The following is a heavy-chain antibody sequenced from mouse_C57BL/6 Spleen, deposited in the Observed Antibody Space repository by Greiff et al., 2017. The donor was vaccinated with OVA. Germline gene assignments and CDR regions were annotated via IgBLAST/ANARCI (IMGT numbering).Heavy chain of an antibody. Sequence: QVQLQQSGAELVRPGSSVKLSCKVSGYTFTSYWMHWVKQRPIQGLEWIGNIDPSDSETHYNQKFKDKATLTVDKSSSTAYMQLSSLTSEDSAVYYCARPPYYGSSYGYFDVWGTGTTVTVSS. CDR2: IDPSDSET. D-gene: IGHD1-1*01. CDR3: ARPPYYGSSYGYFDV. CDR1: GYTFTSYW. V-gene: IGHV1-52*01. J-gene: IGHJ1*03.